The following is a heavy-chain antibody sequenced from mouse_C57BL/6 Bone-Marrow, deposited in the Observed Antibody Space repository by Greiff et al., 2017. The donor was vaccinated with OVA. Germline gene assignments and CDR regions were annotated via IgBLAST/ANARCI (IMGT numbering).Heavy chain of an antibody. D-gene: IGHD2-2*01. CDR3: ARWLPWYFDV. J-gene: IGHJ1*03. V-gene: IGHV5-17*01. Sequence: DVKLVESGGGLVKPGGSLKLSCAASGFTFSDYGMHWVRQAPEKGLEWVAYISRGSSTIYYADTVKGRFTISRDNAKNTLFLQMTSLRSEDTAMYYCARWLPWYFDVWGTGTTVTVSS. CDR1: GFTFSDYG. CDR2: ISRGSSTI.